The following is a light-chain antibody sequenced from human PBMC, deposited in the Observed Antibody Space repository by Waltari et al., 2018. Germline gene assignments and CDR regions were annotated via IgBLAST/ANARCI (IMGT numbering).Light chain of an antibody. CDR1: KNIRSY. Sequence: DLQMTQSPSSLSASVGDRVTISCRASKNIRSYLSWYKQTPGIAPKLVIYAASTLQSGVPSRFSGSGSGTNFTLTITSLQAEDFATYFCQASYTTPYSFGQGTKVEIK. V-gene: IGKV1-39*01. CDR2: AAS. CDR3: QASYTTPYS. J-gene: IGKJ2*03.